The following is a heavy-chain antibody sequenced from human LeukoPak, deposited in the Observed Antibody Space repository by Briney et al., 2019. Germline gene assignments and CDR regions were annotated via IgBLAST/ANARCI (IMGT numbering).Heavy chain of an antibody. CDR1: GYTLTELS. Sequence: GASVKVSCKVSGYTLTELSMHWVRQAPGKGLEWMGGFDPEDGETIYAQKFQGRVTMTEDTSTDTAYMELSSLRSEDTAVYYCATGGSTTTPLDYWGQGTLVTVSS. J-gene: IGHJ4*02. D-gene: IGHD1-26*01. CDR3: ATGGSTTTPLDY. V-gene: IGHV1-24*01. CDR2: FDPEDGET.